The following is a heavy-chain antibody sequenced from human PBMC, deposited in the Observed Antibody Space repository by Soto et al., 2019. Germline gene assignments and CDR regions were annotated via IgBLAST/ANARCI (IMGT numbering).Heavy chain of an antibody. Sequence: GVLRLSCTASGFTFGDYAMSWVRQAPGKGLEWVGFIRSKAYGGTTEYAASVKGRFTISRDDSKSIAYLQMNSLKTEDTAVYYCTRVVMLARPWKYYYYGMDVWGQRTTVTVSS. J-gene: IGHJ6*02. CDR2: IRSKAYGGTT. V-gene: IGHV3-49*04. CDR1: GFTFGDYA. CDR3: TRVVMLARPWKYYYYGMDV. D-gene: IGHD2-21*01.